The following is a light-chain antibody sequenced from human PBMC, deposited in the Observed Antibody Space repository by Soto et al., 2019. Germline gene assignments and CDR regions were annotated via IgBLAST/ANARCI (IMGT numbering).Light chain of an antibody. Sequence: QSVLTQPPSVSGAPGQRVTISCTGSSSNIGAGYDVHWYQQLPGTDPKLLIYGNSNRPSGVPDRFSGSKSGTSASLAITGLQAEDEADYYCQSYDSSLSGGGFGTGTKLTVL. CDR1: SSNIGAGYD. V-gene: IGLV1-40*01. CDR2: GNS. CDR3: QSYDSSLSGGG. J-gene: IGLJ1*01.